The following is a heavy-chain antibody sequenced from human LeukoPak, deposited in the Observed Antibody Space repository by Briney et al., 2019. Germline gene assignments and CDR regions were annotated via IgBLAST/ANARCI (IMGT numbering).Heavy chain of an antibody. D-gene: IGHD7-27*01. J-gene: IGHJ4*02. V-gene: IGHV3-7*01. CDR3: SRGNWGSSGRHC. CDR2: IKEDGSEK. CDR1: GFTFSSYW. Sequence: PGGSLRLSCAASGFTFSSYWMIWVRQAPGKGLERVANIKEDGSEKRYAESVKGRFTISRDNAENTLYLQLSSLRAEDTAVYYCSRGNWGSSGRHCWGQGTLVTVSS.